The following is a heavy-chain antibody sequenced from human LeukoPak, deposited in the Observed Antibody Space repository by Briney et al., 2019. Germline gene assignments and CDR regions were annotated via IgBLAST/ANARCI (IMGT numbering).Heavy chain of an antibody. CDR1: GGTFSSYA. Sequence: GASVKVSCKASGGTFSSYAISWVRQAPGQGLEWMGGIIPIFGTANYAQKFQGRVTITTDESTSTAYMELSSLRSEDTAVYYCARVLAAAEGSFDYWGQGTLVTVSS. J-gene: IGHJ4*02. CDR3: ARVLAAAEGSFDY. V-gene: IGHV1-69*05. CDR2: IIPIFGTA. D-gene: IGHD6-13*01.